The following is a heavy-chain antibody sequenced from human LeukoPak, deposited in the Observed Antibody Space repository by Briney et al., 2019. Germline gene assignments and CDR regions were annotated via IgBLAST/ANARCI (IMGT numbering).Heavy chain of an antibody. J-gene: IGHJ4*02. Sequence: ASVKVSCKASGGTFSSCAISWVRQAPGQGLEWMGRIIPIFGTANYAQKFQGRVTITADKSTSTAYMELSSLRSEDTAVYYCARDRGYSITFDYWGQGTLVTVSS. D-gene: IGHD5-18*01. CDR1: GGTFSSCA. V-gene: IGHV1-69*06. CDR2: IIPIFGTA. CDR3: ARDRGYSITFDY.